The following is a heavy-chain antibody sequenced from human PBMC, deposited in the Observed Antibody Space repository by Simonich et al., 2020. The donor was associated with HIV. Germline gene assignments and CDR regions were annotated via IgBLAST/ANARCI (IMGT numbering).Heavy chain of an antibody. Sequence: EVQLVESGGGLVKPGGSLRLSCAASGFTFSSYGMNWVRQAPGKGLEWVSSISSSSSYIYYADSVTGRFTISRDNAKNSLYLQRNSLRAEDTAVYYCARDGRKGSSTSCSDYWGQGTLVTVSS. D-gene: IGHD2-2*01. J-gene: IGHJ4*02. CDR3: ARDGRKGSSTSCSDY. V-gene: IGHV3-21*01. CDR2: ISSSSSYI. CDR1: GFTFSSYG.